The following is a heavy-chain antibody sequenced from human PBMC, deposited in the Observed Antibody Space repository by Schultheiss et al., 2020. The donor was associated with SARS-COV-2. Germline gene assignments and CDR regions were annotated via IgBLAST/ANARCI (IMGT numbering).Heavy chain of an antibody. Sequence: GGSLRLSCAGSGFTFSSYAMHWVRQAPGKGLEWVAVISYDGSNKYYADSVKGRFTISRDNSKNTLYLQMNSLRAEDTAVYYCARGLADYWGQGTLVTVSS. V-gene: IGHV3-30*07. CDR2: ISYDGSNK. CDR3: ARGLADY. D-gene: IGHD3-22*01. J-gene: IGHJ4*02. CDR1: GFTFSSYA.